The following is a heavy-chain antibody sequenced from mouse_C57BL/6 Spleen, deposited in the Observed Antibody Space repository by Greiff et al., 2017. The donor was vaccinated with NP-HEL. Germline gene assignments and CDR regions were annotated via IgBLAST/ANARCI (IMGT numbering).Heavy chain of an antibody. V-gene: IGHV1-53*01. CDR1: GYTFTSYW. D-gene: IGHD6-5*01. CDR3: ARSAYDYDAIDY. CDR2: INPRNGGT. J-gene: IGHJ4*01. Sequence: QVQLQQPGTELVKPGASVKMSCKASGYTFTSYWMHWVKQRPGQGLEWIGHINPRNGGTNYNEKFKGKATLTVDKSSSTAYMQLSSLTSEDSAVYYWARSAYDYDAIDYWGQGTSVTVSS.